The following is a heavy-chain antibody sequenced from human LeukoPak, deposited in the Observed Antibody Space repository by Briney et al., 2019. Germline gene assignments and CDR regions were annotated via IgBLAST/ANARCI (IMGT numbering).Heavy chain of an antibody. CDR3: AIPKSHGGSGFDY. D-gene: IGHD3-10*01. V-gene: IGHV5-51*01. J-gene: IGHJ4*02. CDR1: GYSFATYW. CDR2: IYPGDSET. Sequence: GESLKISCKASGYSFATYWIGWVRQVPGKGLEWMGTIYPGDSETRYSPSFQGQVTISADKSINTAYLQWGSLKASDTAMYYCAIPKSHGGSGFDYWGQGTLVTVSS.